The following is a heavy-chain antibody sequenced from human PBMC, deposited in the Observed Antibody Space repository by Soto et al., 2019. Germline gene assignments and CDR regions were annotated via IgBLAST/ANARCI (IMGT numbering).Heavy chain of an antibody. CDR3: VHGRRYYYYYGMDV. J-gene: IGHJ6*02. V-gene: IGHV4-34*01. CDR2: INHSGST. Sequence: PSETLSRTCAVYGGSVSGYSWTWILQPPGTGREWIGEINHSGSTNYNPSLKSRVTISVETSKNQFSLKLTSVTAADTAVYYCVHGRRYYYYYGMDVWGQGTTITVSS. CDR1: GGSVSGYS. D-gene: IGHD5-12*01.